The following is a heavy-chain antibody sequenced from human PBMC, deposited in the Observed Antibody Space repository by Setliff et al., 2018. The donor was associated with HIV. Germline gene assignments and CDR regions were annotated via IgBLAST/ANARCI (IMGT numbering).Heavy chain of an antibody. D-gene: IGHD6-19*01. CDR3: ASGVAGTVDY. CDR1: GGSISSGSYY. CDR2: IYTSGST. Sequence: SETLSLTCTVSGGSISSGSYYWNWIRQPAGKGLEWIGRIYTSGSTNYNPSLKSRVTISVDTSKNQFSLKLSSVTAADTAVYYCASGVAGTVDYWGQGTLVTVSS. V-gene: IGHV4-61*02. J-gene: IGHJ4*02.